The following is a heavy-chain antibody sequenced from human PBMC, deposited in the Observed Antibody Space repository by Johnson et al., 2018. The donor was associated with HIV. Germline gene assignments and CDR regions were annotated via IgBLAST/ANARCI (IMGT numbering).Heavy chain of an antibody. J-gene: IGHJ3*02. CDR1: GFTFSSYA. V-gene: IGHV3-30*03. CDR2: ISYDGSNK. Sequence: QVQLVESGGGLVQPGGSLRLSCAASGFTFSSYAMSWVRQAPGKGLEWVAVISYDGSNKYYADSVKGRFTISRDNSKNTLYRQMNSLRAEDTALYYCVRGIVVVVAAGRADAFDIWGQGTMVTVSS. CDR3: VRGIVVVVAAGRADAFDI. D-gene: IGHD2-15*01.